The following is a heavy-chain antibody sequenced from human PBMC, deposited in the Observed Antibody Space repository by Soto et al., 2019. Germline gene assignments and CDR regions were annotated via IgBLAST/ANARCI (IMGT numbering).Heavy chain of an antibody. Sequence: SVKVSCKASGYTFTSYAMHWVRQAPGQRLEWMGGIIPIFGTANYAQKFQGRVTITADESTSTAYMELSSLRSEDTAVYYCARVGIVVVVAANYYYGMDVWGQGTTVTVSS. V-gene: IGHV1-69*13. CDR2: IIPIFGTA. CDR3: ARVGIVVVVAANYYYGMDV. CDR1: GYTFTSYA. J-gene: IGHJ6*02. D-gene: IGHD2-15*01.